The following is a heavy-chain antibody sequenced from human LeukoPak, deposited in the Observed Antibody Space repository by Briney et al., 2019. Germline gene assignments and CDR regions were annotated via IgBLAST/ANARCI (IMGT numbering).Heavy chain of an antibody. CDR1: GFTFSSYV. CDR2: ISRSGEST. Sequence: PGGSLRLSCVASGFTFSSYVMSWIRQAPGKVLEWVSSISRSGESTFYADSVRGRFTISRDNSKNTVSLQMESLRAEDTALYYCAKDYAVGSIDYWGQGTLVTVSS. V-gene: IGHV3-23*01. CDR3: AKDYAVGSIDY. D-gene: IGHD3-16*01. J-gene: IGHJ4*02.